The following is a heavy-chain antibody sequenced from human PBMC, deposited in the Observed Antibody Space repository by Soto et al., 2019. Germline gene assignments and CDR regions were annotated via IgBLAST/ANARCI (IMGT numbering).Heavy chain of an antibody. J-gene: IGHJ6*03. CDR3: AKQGYCSGGSCYWSDYYYYYMDV. V-gene: IGHV3-23*01. CDR2: ISGSGGST. CDR1: GFTFSSYA. D-gene: IGHD2-15*01. Sequence: GGSLRLSCAASGFTFSSYAMSWVRQAPGKGLEWVSAISGSGGSTYYADSVKGRFTISRDNSKNTLYLQMNSLRAEDTAVYYCAKQGYCSGGSCYWSDYYYYYMDVWGKGTTVTVSS.